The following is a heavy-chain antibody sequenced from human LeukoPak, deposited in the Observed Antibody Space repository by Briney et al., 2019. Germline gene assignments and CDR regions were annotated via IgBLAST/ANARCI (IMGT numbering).Heavy chain of an antibody. CDR1: GGSISSGDYY. D-gene: IGHD4-17*01. V-gene: IGHV4-30-4*08. Sequence: SQTLSLTCTVSGGSISSGDYYWSWLRQPPGKGLEWIGYIYYSGSTYYNPSLKSRATISVDTSKNQFSLKLSSVTAADTAVYYCARDYGDYPNYWGQGTLVTVSS. CDR3: ARDYGDYPNY. CDR2: IYYSGST. J-gene: IGHJ4*02.